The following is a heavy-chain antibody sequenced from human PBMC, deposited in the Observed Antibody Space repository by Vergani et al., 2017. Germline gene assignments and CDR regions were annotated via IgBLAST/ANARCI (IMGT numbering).Heavy chain of an antibody. D-gene: IGHD6-6*01. J-gene: IGHJ6*03. CDR3: ARASSSSGYYYYYYMDV. V-gene: IGHV3-7*01. CDR2: IKQDGSEK. CDR1: GFTFSSCW. Sequence: EVQLVESGGGLVQPGGSLRLSCAASGFTFSSCWMSWVRQAPGKGLEWVANIKQDGSEKYYVDSVKGRFTISRDNAKNSLYLQMNSLRAEDTAVYYCARASSSSGYYYYYYMDVWGKGTTVTVSS.